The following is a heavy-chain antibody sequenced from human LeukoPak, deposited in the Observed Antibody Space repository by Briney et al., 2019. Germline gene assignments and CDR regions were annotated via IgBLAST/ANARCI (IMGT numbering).Heavy chain of an antibody. CDR2: ISSSGSTI. CDR1: GFTFSSYE. Sequence: GGSLRLSCAASGFTFSSYEMNWVRQAPGKGLEWVSYISSSGSTIYYADPVKGRFTISRDNAKNSLYLQMNSLRAEDTAVYYCARESEQLDLDYWGQGTLVTVSS. CDR3: ARESEQLDLDY. D-gene: IGHD6-13*01. J-gene: IGHJ4*02. V-gene: IGHV3-48*03.